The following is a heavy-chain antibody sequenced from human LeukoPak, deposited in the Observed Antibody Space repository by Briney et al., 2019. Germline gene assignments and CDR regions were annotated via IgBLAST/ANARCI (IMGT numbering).Heavy chain of an antibody. CDR2: VSSDGTT. V-gene: IGHV4-59*08. CDR1: GDSVTSSY. D-gene: IGHD2-15*01. J-gene: IGHJ4*02. Sequence: PSETLSLTCSVSGDSVTSSYWNWIRQPPGKGLVWIGHVSSDGTTNYTPSLRSRLIMSVDTAKNDISLILTSVTASDTAIYYCARLDCFVEGCYNHWGRGTLVTVSS. CDR3: ARLDCFVEGCYNH.